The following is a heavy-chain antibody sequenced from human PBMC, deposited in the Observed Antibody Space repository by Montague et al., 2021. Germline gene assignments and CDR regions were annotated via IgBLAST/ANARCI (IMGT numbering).Heavy chain of an antibody. CDR3: ARERDRYYYMDI. CDR2: IFHSGST. J-gene: IGHJ6*03. CDR1: GYSISSGYY. V-gene: IGHV4-38-2*02. Sequence: SETLSLTCTVSGYSISSGYYWGWIRQPPGKGLEWIGSIFHSGSTYYNPSLKSRVTISADTSNNHFSLKLSSVTAADTAMYYCARERDRYYYMDIWGKGTTITVSS.